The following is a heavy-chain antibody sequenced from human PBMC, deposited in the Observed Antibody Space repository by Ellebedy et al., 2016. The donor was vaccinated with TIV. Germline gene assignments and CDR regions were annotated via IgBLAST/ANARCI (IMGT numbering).Heavy chain of an antibody. CDR2: INHSGST. Sequence: SETLSLXXAVYGGSFSGYYWSWIRQPPGKGLEWIGEINHSGSTNYNPSLKSRVTISVDTSKNQFSLKMSSVTAADTAVYFCARGLGGGYRRIYYWGQGTLVTVSS. CDR3: ARGLGGGYRRIYY. J-gene: IGHJ4*02. D-gene: IGHD6-19*01. V-gene: IGHV4-34*01. CDR1: GGSFSGYY.